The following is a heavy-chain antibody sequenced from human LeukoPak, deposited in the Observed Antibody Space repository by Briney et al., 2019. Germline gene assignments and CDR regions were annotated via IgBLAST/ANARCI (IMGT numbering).Heavy chain of an antibody. CDR1: GFTLDDYA. D-gene: IGHD3-22*01. J-gene: IGHJ4*02. CDR2: ISWNSVNI. CDR3: AKGTMIVVAVGDYFDY. V-gene: IGHV3-9*03. Sequence: TGRSLRLSCAASGFTLDDYAMHWVRQAPGKGLEWVSGISWNSVNIGYADSVKGRFTISRDNAKNSLYLQMNSLGAEDMALYYCAKGTMIVVAVGDYFDYWGQGTLVTVSS.